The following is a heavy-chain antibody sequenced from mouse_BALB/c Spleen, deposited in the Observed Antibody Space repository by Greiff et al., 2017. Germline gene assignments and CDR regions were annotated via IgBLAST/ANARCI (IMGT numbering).Heavy chain of an antibody. D-gene: IGHD3-3*01. CDR3: ARWGRGWDY. CDR2: INSNGGST. V-gene: IGHV5-6-3*01. J-gene: IGHJ2*01. CDR1: GFTFSSYG. Sequence: EVQRVESGGGLVQPGGSLKLSCAASGFTFSSYGMSWVRQTPDKRLELVATINSNGGSTYYPDSVKGRFTISRDNAKNTLYLQMSSLKSEDTAMYYCARWGRGWDYWGQGTTLTVSS.